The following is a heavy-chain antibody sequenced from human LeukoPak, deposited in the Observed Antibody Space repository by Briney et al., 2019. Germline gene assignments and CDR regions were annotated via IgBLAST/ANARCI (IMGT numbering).Heavy chain of an antibody. CDR2: ISHDGSNK. D-gene: IGHD6-13*01. CDR1: GLTFSSYA. CDR3: AREPLGSSWYYFDY. V-gene: IGHV3-30*09. Sequence: GGSLRLSCAASGLTFSSYALHWVRQAPGKGLEWVTVISHDGSNKYYADSVKGRFAISRDNSENTLYLQMNSLRAEDTAMYYCAREPLGSSWYYFDYWGQGTLVTVSS. J-gene: IGHJ4*02.